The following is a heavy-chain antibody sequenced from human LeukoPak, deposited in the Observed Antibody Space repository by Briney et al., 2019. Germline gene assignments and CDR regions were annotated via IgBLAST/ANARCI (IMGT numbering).Heavy chain of an antibody. J-gene: IGHJ6*03. V-gene: IGHV4-34*01. Sequence: PSETLSLTRAVYGGSFSGYYWSWIRQPPGKGLEWIGEINHSGSTNYNPSLKSRVTISVDTSKNQFSLKLSSVTAADTAVYYCARLVPLNDYVWGSYRYIPCYMDVWGKGTTITVSS. CDR1: GGSFSGYY. CDR2: INHSGST. D-gene: IGHD3-16*02. CDR3: ARLVPLNDYVWGSYRYIPCYMDV.